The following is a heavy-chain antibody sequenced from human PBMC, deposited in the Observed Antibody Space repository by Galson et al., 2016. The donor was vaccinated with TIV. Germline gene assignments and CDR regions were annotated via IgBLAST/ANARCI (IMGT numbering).Heavy chain of an antibody. D-gene: IGHD3-10*01. CDR1: GFTFSTYE. V-gene: IGHV3-48*03. Sequence: SLRLSCAGSGFTFSTYELNWVRQAPGKGLVWVSYISSRGGTTHYADSVKGRFTITRDNAKNPMDLQMNSLRVEDTAIYYCARDNRAVLDAFDIWGQGTVVT. CDR2: ISSRGGTT. J-gene: IGHJ3*02. CDR3: ARDNRAVLDAFDI.